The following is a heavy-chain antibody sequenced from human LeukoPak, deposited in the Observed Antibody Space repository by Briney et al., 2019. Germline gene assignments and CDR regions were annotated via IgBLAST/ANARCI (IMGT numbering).Heavy chain of an antibody. Sequence: PGGSLRLSCAASGFTFSSYWMSWVRQAPGKGLEWVSSISSSSSYIYYADSVKGRFTTSRDNAKNSLYLQMNSLRAEDTAVYYCASEYSSSSRSRGFDYWGQGTLVTVSS. CDR2: ISSSSSYI. CDR3: ASEYSSSSRSRGFDY. V-gene: IGHV3-21*01. D-gene: IGHD6-6*01. CDR1: GFTFSSYW. J-gene: IGHJ4*02.